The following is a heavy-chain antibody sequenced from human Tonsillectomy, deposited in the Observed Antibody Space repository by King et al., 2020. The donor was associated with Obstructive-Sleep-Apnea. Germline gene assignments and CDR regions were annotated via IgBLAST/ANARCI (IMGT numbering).Heavy chain of an antibody. CDR3: AKELLPSGLDY. J-gene: IGHJ4*02. CDR2: ISYDGSDK. CDR1: GFTFSSYG. V-gene: IGHV3-30*18. D-gene: IGHD1-14*01. Sequence: VQLVESGGGVVQPGRSLRLSCAASGFTFSSYGIHWVRQAPGKGLEWVAVISYDGSDKYYADSVKGRFTISRDNSKNTLYLQMNSLRAEDTAVYYCAKELLPSGLDYWGQGTLAT.